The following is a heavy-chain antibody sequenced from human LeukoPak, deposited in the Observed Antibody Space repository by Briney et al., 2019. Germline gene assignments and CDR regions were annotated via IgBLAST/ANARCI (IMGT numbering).Heavy chain of an antibody. CDR1: GYTFNSYG. Sequence: GASVKVSCKASGYTFNSYGISWVRQAPGQGLEWMGWIITYNDNTNYAQKLQGRVTMTTDTSTSTAYMELSSLRSEDTAVYYCARDPRGKEWPNDAFDIWGQGTMVTVSS. J-gene: IGHJ3*02. CDR2: IITYNDNT. V-gene: IGHV1-18*01. D-gene: IGHD3-3*01. CDR3: ARDPRGKEWPNDAFDI.